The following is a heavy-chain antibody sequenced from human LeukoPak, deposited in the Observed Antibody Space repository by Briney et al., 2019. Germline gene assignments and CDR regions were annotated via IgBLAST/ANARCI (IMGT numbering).Heavy chain of an antibody. V-gene: IGHV4-61*02. CDR2: IYTSGST. J-gene: IGHJ5*02. D-gene: IGHD3-3*01. CDR1: GGSISSGSYY. CDR3: ARDVIFGVVIPINWFDP. Sequence: SETLSLTCTVSGGSISSGSYYWSWIRQPAGKGLEWIGRIYTSGSTNYNPSLKSRVTISVDTSKNQFSLKLSSVTAADTAVYYCARDVIFGVVIPINWFDPWGQGTLVTVSS.